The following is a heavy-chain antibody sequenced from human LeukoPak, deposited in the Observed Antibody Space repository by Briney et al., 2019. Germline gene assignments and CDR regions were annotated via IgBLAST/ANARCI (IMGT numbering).Heavy chain of an antibody. CDR3: ARALERGYFDWSLSH. Sequence: SETLSLTCAVYGGSFSGYYWSWIRQPPWKGLEWIGEINHSGSTNYNPSLKSRVTISVDTSKNQFSLKLSSVTAADTAVYYCARALERGYFDWSLSHWGQGTLVTVSS. CDR2: INHSGST. CDR1: GGSFSGYY. D-gene: IGHD3-9*01. V-gene: IGHV4-34*01. J-gene: IGHJ4*02.